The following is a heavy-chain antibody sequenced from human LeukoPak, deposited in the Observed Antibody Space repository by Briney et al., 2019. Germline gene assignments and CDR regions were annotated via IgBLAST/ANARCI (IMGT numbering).Heavy chain of an antibody. J-gene: IGHJ5*02. D-gene: IGHD6-19*01. CDR1: GFTVSSNY. V-gene: IGHV3-53*04. CDR3: ARETVAGTSQGFDP. Sequence: PEGSLRLSCAASGFTVSSNYMSWVRQAPGKGLEWVSVIYSGGSTYYADSVKGRITISRHNSKNALYLQMNSLRAEDTAVYYCARETVAGTSQGFDPWGQGTLVTVSS. CDR2: IYSGGST.